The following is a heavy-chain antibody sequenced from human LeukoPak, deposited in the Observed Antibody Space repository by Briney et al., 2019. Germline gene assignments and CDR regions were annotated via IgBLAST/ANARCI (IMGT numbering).Heavy chain of an antibody. Sequence: GGSLRLPCAASGLTFSHYGFHWVRQAPGKGLEWVAVIWSDGTNQFYADSVKGRFTISRDYSQKTVYLEMHSLRTEDTAMYYCAKDAQRGFDYSNSLEYWGPGTLVTVSS. CDR1: GLTFSHYG. CDR3: AKDAQRGFDYSNSLEY. V-gene: IGHV3-33*06. CDR2: IWSDGTNQ. J-gene: IGHJ4*02. D-gene: IGHD4-11*01.